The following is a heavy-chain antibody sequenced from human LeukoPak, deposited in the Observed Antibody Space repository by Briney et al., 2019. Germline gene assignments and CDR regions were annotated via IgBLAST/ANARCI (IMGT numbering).Heavy chain of an antibody. J-gene: IGHJ5*02. Sequence: SETLSLTCAVYGGSFSGYYWSWIRQPPGKGLEWIGEINHSGSTNYNPSLKSRVTISVDTSKNQFSLKLSSVTAADTAVYYCARDESRNWFDPWGQGTLVTVSS. CDR2: INHSGST. V-gene: IGHV4-34*01. CDR1: GGSFSGYY. CDR3: ARDESRNWFDP.